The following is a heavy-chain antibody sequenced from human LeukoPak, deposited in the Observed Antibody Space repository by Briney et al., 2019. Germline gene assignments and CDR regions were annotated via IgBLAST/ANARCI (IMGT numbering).Heavy chain of an antibody. J-gene: IGHJ4*02. V-gene: IGHV1-18*01. CDR1: GYTFTSYG. CDR3: ARDVVAAAGTPLSY. D-gene: IGHD6-13*01. Sequence: ASVKVSCKASGYTFTSYGISWVRQAPGQGLEWMGWISAYNGNTNYAQKLQGRVTMTTDASTSTAYMELRSLRSDDTAVYYCARDVVAAAGTPLSYWGQGTLVTVSS. CDR2: ISAYNGNT.